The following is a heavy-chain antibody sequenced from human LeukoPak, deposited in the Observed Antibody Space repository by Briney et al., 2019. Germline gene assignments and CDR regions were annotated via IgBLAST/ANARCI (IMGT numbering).Heavy chain of an antibody. D-gene: IGHD2/OR15-2a*01. V-gene: IGHV3-21*01. CDR1: GFTFDRYS. CDR2: ISSSGDYI. Sequence: GGSLRLSCVASGFTFDRYSMNWVRQAPGKGLEWVAYISSSGDYIYYADSLKGRFTISRENAKNSLYLQMNNVRAEDMAVYYCAKEDYCDRYFDYWGQGTLVTVSS. CDR3: AKEDYCDRYFDY. J-gene: IGHJ4*02.